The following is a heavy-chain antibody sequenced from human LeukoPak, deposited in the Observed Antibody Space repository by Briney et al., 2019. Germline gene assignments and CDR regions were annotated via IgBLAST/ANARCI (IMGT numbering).Heavy chain of an antibody. CDR2: IWYDGSNK. V-gene: IGHV3-30*02. D-gene: IGHD3-10*01. J-gene: IGHJ4*02. CDR1: GFTFSSYG. Sequence: TGGSLRLSSAASGFTFSSYGIHWVRQAPGKGLEWVALIWYDGSNKYYADSVKGRFTISRDNSKNTLYLQMNSLRAEDTAVYYCARDSGPYGSGSYVDYWGQGTLVTVSS. CDR3: ARDSGPYGSGSYVDY.